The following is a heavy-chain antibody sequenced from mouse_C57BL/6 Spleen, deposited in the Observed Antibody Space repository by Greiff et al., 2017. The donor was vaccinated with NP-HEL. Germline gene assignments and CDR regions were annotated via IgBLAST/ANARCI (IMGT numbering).Heavy chain of an antibody. J-gene: IGHJ3*01. D-gene: IGHD1-1*01. CDR1: GYSFTSYY. Sequence: QVQLKQSGPELVKPGASVKISCKASGYSFTSYYIHWVKQRPGQGLEWIGWIYPGSGNTKYNEKFKGKATLTADTSSSTAYMQLSSLTSEDSAVYYCARDYGSSYGFAYWGQGTLVTVSA. CDR3: ARDYGSSYGFAY. CDR2: IYPGSGNT. V-gene: IGHV1-66*01.